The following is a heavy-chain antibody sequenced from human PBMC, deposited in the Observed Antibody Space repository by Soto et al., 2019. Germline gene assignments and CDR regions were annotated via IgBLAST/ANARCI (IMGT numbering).Heavy chain of an antibody. J-gene: IGHJ3*02. CDR1: SGSISSSNW. CDR2: IYHSGCT. Sequence: QVQLQESGPGLVKPSGTLSLTCAVSSGSISSSNWWSWVRQPPGKGLEWIGEIYHSGCTNYNPSLKRRVTISVDKSKNQFSLKLSSVTAADTAVYYCARAAVLLWFGELFSGAFDIWGQGTMVTVSS. D-gene: IGHD3-10*01. CDR3: ARAAVLLWFGELFSGAFDI. V-gene: IGHV4-4*02.